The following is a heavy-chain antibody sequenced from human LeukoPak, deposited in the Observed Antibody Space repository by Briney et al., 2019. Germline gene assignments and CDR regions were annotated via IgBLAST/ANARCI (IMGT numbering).Heavy chain of an antibody. CDR3: ARDWYDNSDAFDI. CDR1: GFTFSSYG. CDR2: ISYDGSNK. V-gene: IGHV3-30*03. D-gene: IGHD3-9*01. J-gene: IGHJ3*02. Sequence: GGSLRPSCAASGFTFSSYGMHWVRQAPGKGLEWVAVISYDGSNKYYADSVKGRFTISRDNSKNTLYLQMNSLRAEDTAVYYCARDWYDNSDAFDIWGQGTMVTVSS.